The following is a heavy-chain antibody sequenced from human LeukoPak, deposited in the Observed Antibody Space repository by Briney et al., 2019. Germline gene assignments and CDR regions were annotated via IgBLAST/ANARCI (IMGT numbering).Heavy chain of an antibody. D-gene: IGHD3-10*01. CDR2: ISISISYI. Sequence: PSETLSLTCTVSGGSIGSYYWSWIRQPPGKGLEWVSSISISISYIYYADSVKGRFTISRDNAKNSLYLQMNSLRAEDTAVYYCARDSRGAFDYWGQGTLVTVSS. J-gene: IGHJ4*02. CDR3: ARDSRGAFDY. CDR1: GGSIGSYY. V-gene: IGHV3-21*01.